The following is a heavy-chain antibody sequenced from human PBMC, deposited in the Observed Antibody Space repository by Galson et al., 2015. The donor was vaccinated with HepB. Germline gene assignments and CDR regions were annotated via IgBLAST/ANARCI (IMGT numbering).Heavy chain of an antibody. J-gene: IGHJ4*02. CDR3: ARNSYYDILTGEHDDY. Sequence: QSGAEVKKPGESLRISCKGSGYSFTSYWINWVRQMPGKGLEWMGRIDPSDSYTNYSPSFQGHVTISADKSISTAYLQWSSLKASDTAMYYCARNSYYDILTGEHDDYWGQGTLVTVSS. D-gene: IGHD3-9*01. V-gene: IGHV5-10-1*01. CDR2: IDPSDSYT. CDR1: GYSFTSYW.